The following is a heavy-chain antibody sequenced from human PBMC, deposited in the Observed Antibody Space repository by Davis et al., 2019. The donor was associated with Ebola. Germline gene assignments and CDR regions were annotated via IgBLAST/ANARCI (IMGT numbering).Heavy chain of an antibody. Sequence: PSETLSLTCTVSGDSISSSSYYWSWIRQPPGKGLEWIGYIYYSGSTNYNPSLKSRVTISVDTSKSQFSLKLTSVTDADTAVYYCARQGGSPSDAFDIWGQGTMVTVSS. J-gene: IGHJ3*02. CDR1: GDSISSSSYY. CDR3: ARQGGSPSDAFDI. D-gene: IGHD1-26*01. V-gene: IGHV4-61*05. CDR2: IYYSGST.